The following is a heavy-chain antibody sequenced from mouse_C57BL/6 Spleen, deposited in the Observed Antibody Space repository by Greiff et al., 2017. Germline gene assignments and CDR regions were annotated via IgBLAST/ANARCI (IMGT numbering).Heavy chain of an antibody. CDR3: ARAYSNDVPFDY. D-gene: IGHD2-12*01. CDR2: ISDGGSYT. Sequence: EVKLMESGGGLVKPGGSLKLSCAASGFTFSSYAMSWVRQTPEKRLEWVATISDGGSYTYYPDNVKGRFTISRDNAKNNLYLQMSQLKSEDTAMYYCARAYSNDVPFDYWGQGTTLTVSS. J-gene: IGHJ2*01. V-gene: IGHV5-4*03. CDR1: GFTFSSYA.